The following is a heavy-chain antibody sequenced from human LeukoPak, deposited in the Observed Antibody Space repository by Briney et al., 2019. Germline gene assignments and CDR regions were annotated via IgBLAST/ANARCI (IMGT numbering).Heavy chain of an antibody. CDR1: GFTVSSNY. CDR3: AKGPKQQLVGSRGKYFDY. Sequence: PGGSLRLSCAASGFTVSSNYMSWVRQAPGKGLEWVSVIYSGGSTYYADAVKGRFTISRDNSKNTLYLQMNSLRAEDTAVYYCAKGPKQQLVGSRGKYFDYWGQGTLVTVSS. J-gene: IGHJ4*02. V-gene: IGHV3-66*01. CDR2: IYSGGST. D-gene: IGHD6-13*01.